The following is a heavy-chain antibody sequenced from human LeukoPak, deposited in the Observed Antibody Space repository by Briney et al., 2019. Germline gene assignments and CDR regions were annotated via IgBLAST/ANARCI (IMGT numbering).Heavy chain of an antibody. V-gene: IGHV3-23*01. CDR1: GFTFSSYG. D-gene: IGHD3-9*01. Sequence: GGPLRLSCAASGFTFSSYGMSWVRQAPGKGLEWVSAISGSGGSTYYADSVKGRFTISRDNSKNTLYLQMNSLRAEDTAVYYCAKMYYDILTGYYGDDYWGQGTLVTVSS. CDR2: ISGSGGST. CDR3: AKMYYDILTGYYGDDY. J-gene: IGHJ4*02.